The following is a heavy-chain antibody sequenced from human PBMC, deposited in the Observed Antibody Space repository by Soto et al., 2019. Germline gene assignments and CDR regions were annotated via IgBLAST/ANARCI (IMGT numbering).Heavy chain of an antibody. Sequence: GGSLRLSCVASGFIFTDYAMSWVRQGPGKGLEWVAGISFSGDNTNYADSVKGRFITSRDNSKNTLYPLMNRLTTEDIAIYYCAKIALVGSFGFELARDHSGQGILVTVSS. CDR3: AKIALVGSFGFELARDH. J-gene: IGHJ4*02. V-gene: IGHV3-23*01. CDR1: GFIFTDYA. CDR2: ISFSGDNT. D-gene: IGHD2-8*02.